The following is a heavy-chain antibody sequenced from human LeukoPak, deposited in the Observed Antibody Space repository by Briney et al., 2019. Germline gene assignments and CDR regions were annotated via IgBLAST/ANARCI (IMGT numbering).Heavy chain of an antibody. CDR2: INPNSGGT. V-gene: IGHV1-2*02. Sequence: ASVKVSCKASGYTFTNYYIHWVRQAPGQGLGWMGWINPNSGGTNYAQEFQGRVTMTRDTSISTAYMELSRLTSDDTAVYYCAKDAIVRDYSNSDYWGQGTLVTVSS. D-gene: IGHD4-11*01. CDR3: AKDAIVRDYSNSDY. J-gene: IGHJ4*02. CDR1: GYTFTNYY.